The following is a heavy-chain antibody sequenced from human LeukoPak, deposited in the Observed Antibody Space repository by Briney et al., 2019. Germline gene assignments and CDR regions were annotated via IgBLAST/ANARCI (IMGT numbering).Heavy chain of an antibody. V-gene: IGHV1-46*01. D-gene: IGHD1-26*01. Sequence: ASVKVSCKASGDTFTGYYMHWVRQAPGQGLEWMGLINPTGGSTGYAQKFQGRVTMTRDMSTSTDYMELSSLRSEDTAICYCARDNSVGDNAWWFDPWGQGTLVTVSS. CDR2: INPTGGST. CDR3: ARDNSVGDNAWWFDP. J-gene: IGHJ5*02. CDR1: GDTFTGYY.